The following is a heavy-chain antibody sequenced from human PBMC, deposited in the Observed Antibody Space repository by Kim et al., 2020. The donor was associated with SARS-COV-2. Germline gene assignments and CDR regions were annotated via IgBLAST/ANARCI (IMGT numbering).Heavy chain of an antibody. CDR2: IWYDGSNK. V-gene: IGHV3-33*01. J-gene: IGHJ3*02. Sequence: GGSLRLSCAASGFTFSSYGMHWVRQAPGKGLEWVAVIWYDGSNKYYADSVKGRFTISRDNSKNTLYLQMNSLRAEDTAVYYCARGGSYWEVDAFDIWGQGTMVTVSS. CDR3: ARGGSYWEVDAFDI. CDR1: GFTFSSYG. D-gene: IGHD1-26*01.